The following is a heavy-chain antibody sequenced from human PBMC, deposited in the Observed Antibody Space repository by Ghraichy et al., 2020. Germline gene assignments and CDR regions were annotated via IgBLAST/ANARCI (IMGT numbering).Heavy chain of an antibody. CDR1: GYTFTSYD. V-gene: IGHV1-8*01. CDR2: MNPNSGNT. J-gene: IGHJ6*01. D-gene: IGHD3-10*01. CDR3: ARGSTMVRGVSPTGYYGMDV. Sequence: ASVKVSCKASGYTFTSYDINWVRQATGQGLEWMGWMNPNSGNTVYAQNFQGRVTMTRNTSISTAYMELSSLRSDDTAVYYCARGSTMVRGVSPTGYYGMDVWWRGNTVTDSS.